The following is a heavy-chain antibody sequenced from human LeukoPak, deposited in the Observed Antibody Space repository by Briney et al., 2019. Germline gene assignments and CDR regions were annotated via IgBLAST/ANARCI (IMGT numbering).Heavy chain of an antibody. V-gene: IGHV4-61*02. CDR1: GGSISSGSYY. D-gene: IGHD6-6*01. CDR3: AREERGASIAARIGAFDI. Sequence: TLSLTCTVSGGSISSGSYYWSWIRQPAGKGLEWIGRIYTSGSTNYNPSLKSRVTISVDTSKNRFSLKLSSVTATDTAVYYCAREERGASIAARIGAFDIWGQGTMVTVSS. CDR2: IYTSGST. J-gene: IGHJ3*02.